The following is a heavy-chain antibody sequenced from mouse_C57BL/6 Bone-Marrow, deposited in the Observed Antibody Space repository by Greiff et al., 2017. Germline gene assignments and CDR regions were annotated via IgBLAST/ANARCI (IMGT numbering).Heavy chain of an antibody. D-gene: IGHD1-1*02. Sequence: QVQLKQSGAELVKPGASVKMSCKASGYTFTSYWITWVKQRPGQGLEWIGEIYPGSGSTNYNEKFKSKATLTVDTSSSTAYMQLSSLTSEDSAVYYCAREGALWPLDYWGQGTTVTVSS. V-gene: IGHV1-55*01. J-gene: IGHJ2*01. CDR3: AREGALWPLDY. CDR1: GYTFTSYW. CDR2: IYPGSGST.